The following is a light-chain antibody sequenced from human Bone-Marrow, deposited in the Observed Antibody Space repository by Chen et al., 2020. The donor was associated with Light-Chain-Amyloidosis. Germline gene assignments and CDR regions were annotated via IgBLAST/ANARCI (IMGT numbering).Light chain of an antibody. CDR3: SSYTSTNTIV. Sequence: QSALTQPASVSGSPGQSITISCTGTSSDVGCDNRFSWYQQHPDKAPKLMIYEVTNRPSWVPVRVSGSKSDNTASLTSAGLQTEDESDYVCSSYTSTNTIVFGSGTRVTVL. CDR1: SSDVGCDNR. J-gene: IGLJ1*01. V-gene: IGLV2-14*01. CDR2: EVT.